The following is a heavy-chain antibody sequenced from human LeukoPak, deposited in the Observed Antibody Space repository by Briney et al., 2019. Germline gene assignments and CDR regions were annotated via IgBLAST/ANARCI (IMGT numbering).Heavy chain of an antibody. CDR3: ARSGADNWNYEFDY. D-gene: IGHD1-7*01. Sequence: ASVKVSCKASGYTLNTYAMNWVRQAPGQGLEWMGWINTNTGKPTYVQGFRGRFDFSLDTSVSTAYLQISSLKTEDTAVYYCARSGADNWNYEFDYWGQGTLVTVSS. J-gene: IGHJ4*02. CDR2: INTNTGKP. V-gene: IGHV7-4-1*02. CDR1: GYTLNTYA.